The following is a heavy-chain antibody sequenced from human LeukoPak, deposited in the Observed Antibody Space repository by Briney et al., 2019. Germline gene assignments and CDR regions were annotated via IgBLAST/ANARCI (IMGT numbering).Heavy chain of an antibody. D-gene: IGHD1-26*01. V-gene: IGHV3-30-3*01. CDR3: GGSWVG. J-gene: IGHJ3*01. Sequence: PGRSLRLSCAASGFTFSSYAMHWVRQAPGKGLEWVAVISYDGSNKYYADSVKGRFTISRDNSKNTLYLQMSSLRAEDTAVYYCGGSWVGWGQGTMVTVSS. CDR2: ISYDGSNK. CDR1: GFTFSSYA.